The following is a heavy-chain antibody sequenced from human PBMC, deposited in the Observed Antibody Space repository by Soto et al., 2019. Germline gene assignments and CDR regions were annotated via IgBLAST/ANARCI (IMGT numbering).Heavy chain of an antibody. J-gene: IGHJ1*01. CDR3: ATVRQYSSSSILQH. CDR1: GYTFTSYY. Sequence: QVQLVQSGAEVKKPGASVKVSCKASGYTFTSYYMHWVRQAPGQGLKWMGIINPSGGSTSYAQKFQVRVTMTRETSTSTLYMELTSLRSEDTAVYYCATVRQYSSSSILQHWGQGTLVTVSS. D-gene: IGHD6-6*01. CDR2: INPSGGST. V-gene: IGHV1-46*01.